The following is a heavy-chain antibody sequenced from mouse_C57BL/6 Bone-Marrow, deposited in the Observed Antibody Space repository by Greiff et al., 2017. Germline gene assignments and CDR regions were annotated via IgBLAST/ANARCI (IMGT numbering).Heavy chain of an antibody. J-gene: IGHJ4*01. CDR1: GYTFTSYD. CDR2: IYPRDGST. Sequence: QVQLQQSGPELVKPGASVKLSCKASGYTFTSYDINWVKQRPGQGLEWIGWIYPRDGSTKYNEKFKGKATLTVDTSSSTAYMELHSLTSEDSAVYCWARGHYYGSSFYAMDYWGQGTSVTVSS. D-gene: IGHD1-1*01. V-gene: IGHV1-85*01. CDR3: ARGHYYGSSFYAMDY.